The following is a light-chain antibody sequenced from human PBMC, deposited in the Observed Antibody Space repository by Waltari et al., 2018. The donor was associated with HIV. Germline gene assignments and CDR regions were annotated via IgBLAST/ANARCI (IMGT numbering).Light chain of an antibody. V-gene: IGKV1-39*01. CDR2: AAS. J-gene: IGKJ2*01. Sequence: DIQMTQSPSSLSASVGARVTITCRASQIIRSYLNWYQQKPGKAPKLLIYAASSLQSGVPAGFRGSGFGTDSTLTISSWKPEDLATNYGNQSYSTPNTLGQGTKLGIK. CDR3: NQSYSTPNT. CDR1: QIIRSY.